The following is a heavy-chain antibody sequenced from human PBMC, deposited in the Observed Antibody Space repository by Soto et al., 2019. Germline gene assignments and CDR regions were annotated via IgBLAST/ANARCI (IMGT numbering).Heavy chain of an antibody. Sequence: GESLKISCKTSGYSFISYWVAWVRQKPEKGLEWVGTFYPGDSTSTYSPSFQGQVTISVDKSISTAYLHLSSLKASDTAMYYCARIIGYCRNNDCSWTFDIWGQGTTVTVSS. CDR3: ARIIGYCRNNDCSWTFDI. J-gene: IGHJ3*02. D-gene: IGHD2-2*03. V-gene: IGHV5-51*01. CDR1: GYSFISYW. CDR2: FYPGDSTS.